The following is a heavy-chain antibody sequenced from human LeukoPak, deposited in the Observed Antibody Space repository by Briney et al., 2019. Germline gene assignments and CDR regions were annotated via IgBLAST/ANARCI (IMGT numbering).Heavy chain of an antibody. CDR2: ISGGGATT. CDR1: GFTFSSYA. J-gene: IGHJ4*02. V-gene: IGHV3-23*01. Sequence: GGSLRLSCAASGFTFSSYAMSWIRQAPGKGLEWVSDISGGGATTFYADSVKGRFTISRDNSKNTLYLQLSSLRAEDTAVYYCAKSTGYSTTGRDFDSWGRGTLVTVSS. D-gene: IGHD6-13*01. CDR3: AKSTGYSTTGRDFDS.